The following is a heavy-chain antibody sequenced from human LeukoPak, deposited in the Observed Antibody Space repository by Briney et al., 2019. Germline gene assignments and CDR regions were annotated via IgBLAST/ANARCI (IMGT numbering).Heavy chain of an antibody. CDR1: GGSVRSGSYY. V-gene: IGHV4-61*09. J-gene: IGHJ6*03. CDR2: IYTSGSI. CDR3: AREVRGDDYSYHYYYMDV. Sequence: SQTLSLTCTVAGGSVRSGSYYWSWVRQPAGEGLEWIGHIYTSGSINSSPSLKSRVTISVDTSMNQFSLRLSSVTAADTAVYYRAREVRGDDYSYHYYYMDVWGKGTTVTVSS. D-gene: IGHD2-21*02.